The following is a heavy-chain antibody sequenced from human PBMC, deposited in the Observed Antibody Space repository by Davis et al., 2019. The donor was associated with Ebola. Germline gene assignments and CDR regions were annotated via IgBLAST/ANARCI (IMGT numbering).Heavy chain of an antibody. CDR3: ASGIVVPAAN. CDR2: IKQDGSEK. D-gene: IGHD2-2*01. V-gene: IGHV3-7*03. CDR1: GFTFSNYW. Sequence: GESLKISCAASGFTFSNYWMSWVRQAPGKGLEWVANIKQDGSEKYYVDSVKGRFTISRDNAKNSLYLQMNSLRAEDTAVYYCASGIVVPAANWGQGTLVTVSS. J-gene: IGHJ4*02.